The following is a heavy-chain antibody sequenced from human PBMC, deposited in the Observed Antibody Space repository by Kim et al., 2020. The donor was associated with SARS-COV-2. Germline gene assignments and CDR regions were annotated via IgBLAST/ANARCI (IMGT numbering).Heavy chain of an antibody. CDR1: GFTFSDYY. D-gene: IGHD3-10*01. Sequence: GGSLRLSCAASGFTFSDYYMSWIRQAPGKGLEWVSYISSSGSTIYYADSVKGRFTISRDNAKNSLYLQMNSLRTEDTAVYYCARDRRELLWFGELSTDGDFKFDPWGQGTLVTVSS. CDR3: ARDRRELLWFGELSTDGDFKFDP. V-gene: IGHV3-11*04. CDR2: ISSSGSTI. J-gene: IGHJ5*02.